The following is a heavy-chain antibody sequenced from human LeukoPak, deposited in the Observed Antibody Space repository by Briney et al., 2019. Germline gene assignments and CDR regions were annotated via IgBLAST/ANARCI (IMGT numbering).Heavy chain of an antibody. CDR1: GFTFSSYA. V-gene: IGHV3-23*01. CDR2: ISGSGGST. J-gene: IGHJ6*02. Sequence: GGSLRLSCAASGFTFSSYAMSWVRQAPGKGLEWVSAISGSGGSTYYADSVKGRFTISRDNAKNSLYLQMNSLRAEDTAVYYCARDALTDYYYYGMDVWGQGTTVTVSS. CDR3: ARDALTDYYYYGMDV.